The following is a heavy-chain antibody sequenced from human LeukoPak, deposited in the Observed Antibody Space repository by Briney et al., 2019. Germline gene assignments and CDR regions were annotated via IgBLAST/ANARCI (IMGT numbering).Heavy chain of an antibody. V-gene: IGHV4-38-2*01. J-gene: IGHJ3*02. Sequence: SETLSLTCAVSGYSISSGYYWGWIRQPPGKGLEWIGSIYHSGSTYYNPSLKSRVTISVDTSKNQFSLKLSSVTAADTAVYYCARLGYFDIWGQGTMVTVSS. CDR3: ARLGYFDI. CDR2: IYHSGST. CDR1: GYSISSGYY. D-gene: IGHD2-15*01.